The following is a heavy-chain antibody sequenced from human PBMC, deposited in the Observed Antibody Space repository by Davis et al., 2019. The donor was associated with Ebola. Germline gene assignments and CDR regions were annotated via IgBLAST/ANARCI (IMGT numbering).Heavy chain of an antibody. D-gene: IGHD4-11*01. CDR3: AKAPDYRASH. CDR1: GFTFSRYA. CDR2: ISYDGSNK. J-gene: IGHJ4*02. Sequence: GESLNLSCASSGFTFSRYAMHWVRQAPGKGLGWVAVISYDGSNKYYADSVKGRFTISRDNSKNTLYLQMNSLRAEDTAVYYCAKAPDYRASHWGQGTLVTVSS. V-gene: IGHV3-30-3*01.